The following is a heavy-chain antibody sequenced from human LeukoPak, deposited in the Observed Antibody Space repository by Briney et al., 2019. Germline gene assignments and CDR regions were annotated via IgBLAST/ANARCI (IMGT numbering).Heavy chain of an antibody. CDR3: ARAVVGADYYYYYYMDV. V-gene: IGHV3-21*01. Sequence: GGSLRLSCAASGFTFSSYSMNWVRQAPGKGLEWVSSISSSSSYIYYADSVKGRFTISRDNAKNSLYLQMNSLRAEDTAVYYCARAVVGADYYYYYYMDVWGKGTTVTVSS. J-gene: IGHJ6*03. CDR1: GFTFSSYS. CDR2: ISSSSSYI. D-gene: IGHD1-26*01.